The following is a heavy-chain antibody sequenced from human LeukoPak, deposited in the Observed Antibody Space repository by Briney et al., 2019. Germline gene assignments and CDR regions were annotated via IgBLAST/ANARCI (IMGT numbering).Heavy chain of an antibody. J-gene: IGHJ4*02. D-gene: IGHD3-22*01. Sequence: SVKVSCKASGGTFSSYAISWVRQAPGQGLEWMGRVIPIFGTANYAQKFQGRVTITTDESTSTAYMELSSLRSEDTAVYYCARDSYDSSGYYYVGDDYWSQGTLVTVSS. CDR3: ARDSYDSSGYYYVGDDY. V-gene: IGHV1-69*05. CDR2: VIPIFGTA. CDR1: GGTFSSYA.